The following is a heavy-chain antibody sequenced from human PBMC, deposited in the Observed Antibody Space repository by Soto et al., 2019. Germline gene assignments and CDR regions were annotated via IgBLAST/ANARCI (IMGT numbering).Heavy chain of an antibody. CDR1: GYSFTSYW. J-gene: IGHJ6*02. D-gene: IGHD2-2*01. Sequence: PGESLKISCKGSGYSFTSYWIGWVRQMPGKGLEWVGIIYPGDSDTRYSPSFQGQVTISADKSISTAYLQWSSLKASDTAMYYCARGVLGYCRSTTCYEYSYGMDVWGQGTTVIVSS. V-gene: IGHV5-51*01. CDR2: IYPGDSDT. CDR3: ARGVLGYCRSTTCYEYSYGMDV.